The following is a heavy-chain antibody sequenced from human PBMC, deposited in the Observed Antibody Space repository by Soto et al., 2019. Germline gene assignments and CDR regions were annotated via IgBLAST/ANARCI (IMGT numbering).Heavy chain of an antibody. J-gene: IGHJ3*02. Sequence: HPGGSLRLSCAASGFTVSSNYMSWVRQAPGKGLEWVSVIYSGGSTYYADSVKGRFTISRDNSKNTLYLQMNSLRAEDTAVYYCASGTLSGYSSGWYSRAFDIWGQGTMVTVSS. CDR2: IYSGGST. CDR3: ASGTLSGYSSGWYSRAFDI. V-gene: IGHV3-53*01. CDR1: GFTVSSNY. D-gene: IGHD6-19*01.